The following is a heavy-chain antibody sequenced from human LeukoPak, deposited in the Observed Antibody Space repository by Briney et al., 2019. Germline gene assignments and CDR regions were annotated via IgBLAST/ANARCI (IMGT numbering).Heavy chain of an antibody. CDR1: GFTFSSYA. V-gene: IGHV3-23*01. D-gene: IGHD5-24*01. CDR2: VGPTGGST. Sequence: GGSLRLSCAASGFTFSSYAMSWVRQAPGKGLEWVSSVGPTGGSTYYADSVKGRFTISRDNSKSTLYLQMGSLRADDTAVYYCAKRDTKAFGYWGQGTLVTVSS. CDR3: AKRDTKAFGY. J-gene: IGHJ4*02.